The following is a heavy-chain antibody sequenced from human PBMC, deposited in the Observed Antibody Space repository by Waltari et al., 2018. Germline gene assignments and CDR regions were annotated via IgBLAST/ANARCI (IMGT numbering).Heavy chain of an antibody. J-gene: IGHJ3*02. CDR3: ARLIAAAAPRHDAFDI. CDR2: IYPCDSDT. CDR1: GYSCTSHW. Sequence: EVQLVQSGAEVTTPGESLKISCKGSGYSCTSHWIGWVRQMTGKVLEWMGIIYPCDSDTRYSPSFQGQVTISADKSISTAYLQWSSLKASDTAMYYCARLIAAAAPRHDAFDIWGQGTMVTVSS. D-gene: IGHD6-13*01. V-gene: IGHV5-51*01.